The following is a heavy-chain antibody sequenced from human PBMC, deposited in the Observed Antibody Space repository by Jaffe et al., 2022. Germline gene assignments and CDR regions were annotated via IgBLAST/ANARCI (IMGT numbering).Heavy chain of an antibody. CDR2: INAGNGNT. Sequence: QVQLVQSGAEVKKPGASVKVSCKASGYTFTSYAMHWVRQAPGQRLEWMGWINAGNGNTKYSQKFQGRVTITRDTSASTAYMELSSLRSEDTAVYYCARSFYCGGDCYWYFDLWGRGTLVTVSS. CDR1: GYTFTSYA. D-gene: IGHD2-21*01. V-gene: IGHV1-3*01. CDR3: ARSFYCGGDCYWYFDL. J-gene: IGHJ2*01.